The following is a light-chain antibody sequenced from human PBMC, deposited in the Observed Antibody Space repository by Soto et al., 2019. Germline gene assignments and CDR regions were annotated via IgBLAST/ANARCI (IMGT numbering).Light chain of an antibody. Sequence: QSALTQPASVSGSPGQSITISCTGTSSDVGGYNYVSWYQQHPGKAPKLMIYDVSNQPSGVSNRFSGSKSGNTASLTISGLQAEDEADYYCSSYTSSDVVFGGGTKVTVL. CDR1: SSDVGGYNY. CDR3: SSYTSSDVV. V-gene: IGLV2-14*01. CDR2: DVS. J-gene: IGLJ2*01.